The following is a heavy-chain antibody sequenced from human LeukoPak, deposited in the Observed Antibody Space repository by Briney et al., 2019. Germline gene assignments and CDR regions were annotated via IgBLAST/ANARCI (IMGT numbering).Heavy chain of an antibody. D-gene: IGHD2-2*01. CDR1: GYSISSGYY. J-gene: IGHJ6*03. V-gene: IGHV4-38-2*01. CDR2: IYHSGST. CDR3: ARLGYCSSTSCYSILDYYYYMDV. Sequence: SETLSLTSAVSGYSISSGYYWGWIRQPPGKGLEWIGSIYHSGSTYYNPSLKSRVTISVDTSKNQFSLKLSSVTAADTAVYYCARLGYCSSTSCYSILDYYYYMDVWGKGTTVTVSS.